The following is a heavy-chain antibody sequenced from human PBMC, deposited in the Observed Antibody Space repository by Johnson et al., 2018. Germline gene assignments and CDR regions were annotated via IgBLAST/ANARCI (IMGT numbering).Heavy chain of an antibody. CDR1: GGIFSRFA. J-gene: IGHJ3*01. Sequence: QVQLVQSGAEVKKPGSSVKVSCKTSGGIFSRFAISWVRQAPGQGLEWMGGITPMSGSPNYAQKFQGRVTISADESTSTAYMELSSLGADDTAVYYCARDPQWLVTEDDFNVWGQGTMVTVSS. D-gene: IGHD6-19*01. V-gene: IGHV1-69*01. CDR3: ARDPQWLVTEDDFNV. CDR2: ITPMSGSP.